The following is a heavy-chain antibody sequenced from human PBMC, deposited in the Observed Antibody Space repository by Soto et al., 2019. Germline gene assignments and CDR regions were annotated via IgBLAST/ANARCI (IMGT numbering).Heavy chain of an antibody. CDR1: GYTITAYY. CDR3: ARDDYGIYPY. J-gene: IGHJ4*02. V-gene: IGHV1-2*02. Sequence: ASVKVSCKASGYTITAYYIHWVRQPPGQGLEWMGWIDPRNGGTVYAQKFQGGVTMTRDTSISTVYMDLSGLGSDDTALYFCARDDYGIYPYWGQGSLVTVSS. CDR2: IDPRNGGT. D-gene: IGHD1-26*01.